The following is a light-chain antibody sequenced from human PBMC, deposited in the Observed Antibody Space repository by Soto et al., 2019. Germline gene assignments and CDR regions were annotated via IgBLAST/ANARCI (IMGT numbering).Light chain of an antibody. J-gene: IGKJ4*01. CDR3: QHYANWPLT. V-gene: IGKV3-15*01. Sequence: IVMTQSPATLSVSPGERATLSCRASQSINSNLAWYQQKPGQTPRLLIYGASTRATGVPARFSGSASGTEFTLTITSLQSEDFAVYYCQHYANWPLTFGGGTKVDIK. CDR1: QSINSN. CDR2: GAS.